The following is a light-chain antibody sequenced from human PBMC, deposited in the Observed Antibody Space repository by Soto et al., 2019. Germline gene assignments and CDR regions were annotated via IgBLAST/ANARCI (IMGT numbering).Light chain of an antibody. V-gene: IGKV3-20*01. CDR3: QQYGYSPIT. CDR1: QSVSSY. J-gene: IGKJ5*01. CDR2: AAS. Sequence: EIVLTQSPRTLSLSPGERATLSCRASQSVSSYLAWYQQKPGQAPRLLIYAASSRATGSPDRFSGGGSGTDFTLTISRLEPEDFAVYYCQQYGYSPITFGQGTRLEIK.